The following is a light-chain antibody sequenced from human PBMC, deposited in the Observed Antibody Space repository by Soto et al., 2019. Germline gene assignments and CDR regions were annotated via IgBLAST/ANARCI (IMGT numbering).Light chain of an antibody. CDR1: SSNIGNTY. CDR3: TAWDDSLSGRV. J-gene: IGLJ3*02. Sequence: QSVLTQPPSASGTPGQRVTISCSGSSSNIGNTYVYWYQQLPGTAPKLLIYRNNQRPSGVPDRFSGSKSGTSASLGISGLRSEDEADYYCTAWDDSLSGRVFGGGTKVTVL. CDR2: RNN. V-gene: IGLV1-47*01.